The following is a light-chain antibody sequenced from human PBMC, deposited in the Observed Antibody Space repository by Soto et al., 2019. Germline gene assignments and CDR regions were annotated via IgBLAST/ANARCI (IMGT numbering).Light chain of an antibody. CDR1: SSNLGAGHN. CDR2: SDT. Sequence: QSVLTQPPSVSGAPGQGVAISCTGTSSNLGAGHNVHWYQQLPGTVPKLLIYSDTNRPSGVPDRFSASKSGTSAVLAITGLQAEDEDDYFCQSYDNSLNGVVFGGGTKVTVL. CDR3: QSYDNSLNGVV. V-gene: IGLV1-40*01. J-gene: IGLJ3*02.